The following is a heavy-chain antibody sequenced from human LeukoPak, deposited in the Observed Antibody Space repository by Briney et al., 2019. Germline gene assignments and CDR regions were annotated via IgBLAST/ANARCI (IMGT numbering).Heavy chain of an antibody. CDR1: GFTFSSYS. CDR2: ISISSIYI. Sequence: GGSLRLSCAASGFTFSSYSMNWVRRAPGKGLECVSSISISSIYIYYADSVKGRFTISRDNARNSLYLQMNSLRAEDTAVYYCARGYTNYGYAFDIWGQGTMVTVSS. D-gene: IGHD4-11*01. J-gene: IGHJ3*02. V-gene: IGHV3-21*01. CDR3: ARGYTNYGYAFDI.